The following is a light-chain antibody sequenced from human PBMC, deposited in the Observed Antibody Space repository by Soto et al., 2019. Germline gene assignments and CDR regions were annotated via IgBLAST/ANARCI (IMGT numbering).Light chain of an antibody. Sequence: DIQMTQSPSTLSGSVGDRVTITCRASQTISSWLAWYQQKPGKAPKLLLYKASTLKSGVPSRFSGSGSCTEFTLTISSLQPDDFATYYCQHYNSYSEAFGQGTKVELK. V-gene: IGKV1-5*03. J-gene: IGKJ1*01. CDR2: KAS. CDR1: QTISSW. CDR3: QHYNSYSEA.